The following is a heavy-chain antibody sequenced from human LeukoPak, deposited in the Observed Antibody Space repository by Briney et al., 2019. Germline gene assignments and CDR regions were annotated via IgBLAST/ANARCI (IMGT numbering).Heavy chain of an antibody. CDR2: MSGSGVST. V-gene: IGHV3-23*01. J-gene: IGHJ5*02. CDR3: AKGASSGWLLYWFDP. CDR1: GFTFSSYV. Sequence: GGSLRLSCAASGFTFSSYVLTGVRQAPGRGLEGVSGMSGSGVSTYYADSAKGRFTISRDNPKTTLYLQINSLRAAGTAIYCCAKGASSGWLLYWFDPWGQGNLVSVSS. D-gene: IGHD3-22*01.